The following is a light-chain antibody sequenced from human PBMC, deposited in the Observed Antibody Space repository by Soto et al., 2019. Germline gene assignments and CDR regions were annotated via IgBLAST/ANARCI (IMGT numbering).Light chain of an antibody. Sequence: SYELTQPPSVSVSPGQTASITCSGDKLGDKYACWYQQKPGQSPVLVIYQDSKRPSGIPERFSGSNSGNTATLTISGTQAMDEADYYCQAWDSSTAVVATGTKLTVL. CDR2: QDS. J-gene: IGLJ1*01. CDR1: KLGDKY. CDR3: QAWDSSTAV. V-gene: IGLV3-1*01.